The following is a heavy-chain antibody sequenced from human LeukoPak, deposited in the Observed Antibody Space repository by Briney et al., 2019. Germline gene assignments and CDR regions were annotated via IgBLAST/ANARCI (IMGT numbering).Heavy chain of an antibody. Sequence: GGSLRLSCTASGFTFGDYAMSWFRQAPGKGLEWVGFIRSKAYGGTTEYAASVKGRFTISRDDSKSIAYLQMNSLKAEDTAVYYCTRVPYYYDSSGSHDFDYWGQGTLVTVSS. CDR3: TRVPYYYDSSGSHDFDY. J-gene: IGHJ4*02. CDR1: GFTFGDYA. CDR2: IRSKAYGGTT. V-gene: IGHV3-49*03. D-gene: IGHD3-22*01.